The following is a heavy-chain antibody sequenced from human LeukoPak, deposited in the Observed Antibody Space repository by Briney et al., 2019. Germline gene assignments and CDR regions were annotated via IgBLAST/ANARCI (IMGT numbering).Heavy chain of an antibody. CDR3: ATGYYDTSAYYQDAFDI. CDR2: INPNSGGT. J-gene: IGHJ3*02. Sequence: ASVKDACKASGYTFTSYYIHWVRQAPGQGLEWMGWINPNSGGTNYARKFQGRVTMTRDTSISTAYMELSRLGSDDTAVYYCATGYYDTSAYYQDAFDIWGQPTNATVSS. CDR1: GYTFTSYY. D-gene: IGHD3-22*01. V-gene: IGHV1-2*02.